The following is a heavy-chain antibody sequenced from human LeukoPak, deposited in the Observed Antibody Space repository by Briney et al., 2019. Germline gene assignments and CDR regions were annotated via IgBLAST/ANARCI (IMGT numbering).Heavy chain of an antibody. CDR3: ARGCSTVTTDWLDP. J-gene: IGHJ5*02. CDR2: INHSGST. D-gene: IGHD4-11*01. CDR1: GGSFSGYY. Sequence: SETLSLTCAVYGGSFSGYYWSWIRQPPGKGLEWIGEINHSGSTNYNPSLKSRVTISVDTSKNQFSLKLSSVTAADTAVYYCARGCSTVTTDWLDPWGQGTLVTVSS. V-gene: IGHV4-34*01.